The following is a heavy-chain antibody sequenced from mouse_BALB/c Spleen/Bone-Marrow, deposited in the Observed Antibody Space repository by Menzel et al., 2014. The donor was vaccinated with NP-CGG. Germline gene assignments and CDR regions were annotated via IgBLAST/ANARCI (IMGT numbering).Heavy chain of an antibody. CDR2: IYPGSGST. D-gene: IGHD3-1*01. V-gene: IGHV1-84*02. CDR1: GYTFTDYY. Sequence: VQGVESGPELVKPGASVKISCKASGYTFTDYYINWVKQKPGQGLEWIGWIYPGSGSTKYNEKFKGKATLTVDTSSSTAFVQLSSLTSEDTAVYFCANLGRYAMDYWGQGTSVTVSS. CDR3: ANLGRYAMDY. J-gene: IGHJ4*01.